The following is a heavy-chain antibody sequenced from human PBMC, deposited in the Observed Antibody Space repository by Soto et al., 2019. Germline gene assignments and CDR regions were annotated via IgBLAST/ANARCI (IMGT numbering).Heavy chain of an antibody. J-gene: IGHJ4*02. D-gene: IGHD4-17*01. V-gene: IGHV1-2*04. CDR3: ATQRDYGDYGAFDY. CDR2: INPNSGGT. Sequence: ASVKVSCKASGYTFTGYYMHWVRQAPGQGLEWMGWINPNSGGTNYTQKFQGWVTMTRDTSISTAYMELSRLRSDDTAVYYCATQRDYGDYGAFDYWGQGTLVTVSS. CDR1: GYTFTGYY.